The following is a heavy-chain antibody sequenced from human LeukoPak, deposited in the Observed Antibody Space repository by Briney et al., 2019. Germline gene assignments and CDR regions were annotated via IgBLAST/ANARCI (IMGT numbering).Heavy chain of an antibody. CDR2: ISYDGSNK. Sequence: GGSLRLSCAASGFTFSSYGMHWVRQAPGKGLEWVAVISYDGSNKYYADSVKGRFTISRVNSKNTLYLQMNGLRAEDTAVYYCAKSTHYYDSSGPMDVWGQGTTVTVSS. D-gene: IGHD3-22*01. CDR3: AKSTHYYDSSGPMDV. V-gene: IGHV3-30*18. CDR1: GFTFSSYG. J-gene: IGHJ6*02.